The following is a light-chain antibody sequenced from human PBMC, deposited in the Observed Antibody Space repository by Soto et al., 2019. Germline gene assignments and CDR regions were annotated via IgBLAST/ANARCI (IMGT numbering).Light chain of an antibody. J-gene: IGKJ5*01. CDR3: QQYGSSIT. V-gene: IGKV3-20*01. Sequence: IVLTQSPGILSLSPGGRATLSCRASQSVSSSYLAWYQQKPGQAPRLLIYGASSRATGIPDRFSGSGSGTDFTLTISRLEPEDFAVYYCQQYGSSITFGQGTRLENK. CDR2: GAS. CDR1: QSVSSSY.